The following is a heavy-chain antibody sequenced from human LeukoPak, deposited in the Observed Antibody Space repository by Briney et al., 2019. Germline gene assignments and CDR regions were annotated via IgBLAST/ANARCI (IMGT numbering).Heavy chain of an antibody. J-gene: IGHJ4*02. CDR3: GRDLIGTAASWDC. D-gene: IGHD6-25*01. CDR1: GFTFDDYA. V-gene: IGHV3-9*01. Sequence: GGSLRLSCAASGFTFDDYAMHWVRQAPGKGLEWVSGISWNSGSIGYADSVTGRFTISRDNSKNTLYLQMDSLRVEDTAVYYCGRDLIGTAASWDCWGQGTLVTVSS. CDR2: ISWNSGSI.